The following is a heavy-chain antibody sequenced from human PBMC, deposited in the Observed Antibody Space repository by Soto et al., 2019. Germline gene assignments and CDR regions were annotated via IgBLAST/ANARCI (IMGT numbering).Heavy chain of an antibody. CDR3: PPDLGYCSGGSCNNWFDP. V-gene: IGHV2-5*02. J-gene: IGHJ5*02. Sequence: QITLKESGPTLVKPTQTLTLTCTFSGFSLSTSGVGVGWIRQPPGKALEWLALIYWDDDKRYSPSLKSRLTITKDTSKNQAVLTLTNMDPVDTATYYCPPDLGYCSGGSCNNWFDPWGQGTLVTVSS. D-gene: IGHD2-15*01. CDR1: GFSLSTSGVG. CDR2: IYWDDDK.